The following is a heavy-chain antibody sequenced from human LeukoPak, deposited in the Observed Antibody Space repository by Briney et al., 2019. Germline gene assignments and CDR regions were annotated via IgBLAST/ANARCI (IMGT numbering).Heavy chain of an antibody. D-gene: IGHD3-22*01. CDR1: GGSFSGYY. CDR3: ASLYYYDSSGYPAAYNWFDP. Sequence: SETLSLTCAVYGGSFSGYYWSWIRQPPGKGLEWIGEINHSGSTNYNPSLKSRVTISVDTSKNQFSLKLSSVTAADTAVYYCASLYYYDSSGYPAAYNWFDPWGQRTLVTVSS. J-gene: IGHJ5*02. CDR2: INHSGST. V-gene: IGHV4-34*01.